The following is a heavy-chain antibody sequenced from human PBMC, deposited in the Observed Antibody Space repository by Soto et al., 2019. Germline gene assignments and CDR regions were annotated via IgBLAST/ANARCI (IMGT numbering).Heavy chain of an antibody. D-gene: IGHD3-22*01. Sequence: SETLSLTCTVSGGSISSSSYYWGWIRQPPGKGLEWIGYIYYSGSTNYNPSLKSRVTISVDTSKNQFSLKLSSVTAADTAVYYCARGNPYYYDSSGWFDPWGQGTLVTVSS. V-gene: IGHV4-61*05. CDR3: ARGNPYYYDSSGWFDP. J-gene: IGHJ5*02. CDR2: IYYSGST. CDR1: GGSISSSSYY.